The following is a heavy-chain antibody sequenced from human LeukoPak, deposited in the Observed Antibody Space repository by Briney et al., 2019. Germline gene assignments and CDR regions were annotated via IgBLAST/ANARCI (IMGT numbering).Heavy chain of an antibody. Sequence: SVKVSCKASVGTFSIYTICWGRHGPRQGHERQGGIIPIFGTANYAQKFQGRVTITTDESTSTAYMELSSLRSEATAEYSGASGFYYDSSGYNNWGQGTLVTVSS. V-gene: IGHV1-69*05. J-gene: IGHJ4*02. CDR1: VGTFSIYT. CDR3: ASGFYYDSSGYNN. D-gene: IGHD3-22*01. CDR2: IIPIFGTA.